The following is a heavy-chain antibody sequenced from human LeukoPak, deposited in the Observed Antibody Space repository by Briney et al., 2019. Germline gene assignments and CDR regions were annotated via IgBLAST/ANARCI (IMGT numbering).Heavy chain of an antibody. V-gene: IGHV3-7*01. Sequence: GGSLRLTCVASGFSFSSYWMAWVRQAPGKGLEWVANIKYDGSHKYYVDSVKGRFTISRDNAKNSVYLQMNSLRVDDTAVYFCASSHDSSGNDWGQGTMVTVSS. D-gene: IGHD3-22*01. CDR3: ASSHDSSGND. CDR2: IKYDGSHK. J-gene: IGHJ4*02. CDR1: GFSFSSYW.